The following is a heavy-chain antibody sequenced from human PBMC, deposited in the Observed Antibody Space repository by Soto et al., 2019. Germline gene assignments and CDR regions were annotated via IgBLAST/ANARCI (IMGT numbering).Heavy chain of an antibody. CDR2: INAGNGNT. Sequence: QVQLVQSGAEVKKPGASVKVSCKASGYTFTSYAMHWVLQAPGQRLEWMGWINAGNGNTKYSQKFQGRVTITRDTSASTAYMELSSLRSEDTAVYYCARDRAVAGTGDFDYWGQGTLVTVSS. CDR3: ARDRAVAGTGDFDY. V-gene: IGHV1-3*01. J-gene: IGHJ4*02. CDR1: GYTFTSYA. D-gene: IGHD6-19*01.